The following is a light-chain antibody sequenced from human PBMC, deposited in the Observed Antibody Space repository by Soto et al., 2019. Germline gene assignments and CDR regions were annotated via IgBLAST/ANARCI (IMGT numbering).Light chain of an antibody. Sequence: EIVMTQSPANLSVSPGDRATLSCRASQSVSSSLAWYQQIPGQAPRLLLYDASTRATGIPARFGGSGSGTEFTLTISSLQSEDFAVYYCQQYNNWPPLTFGGVTKVELK. CDR3: QQYNNWPPLT. J-gene: IGKJ4*01. CDR1: QSVSSS. V-gene: IGKV3-15*01. CDR2: DAS.